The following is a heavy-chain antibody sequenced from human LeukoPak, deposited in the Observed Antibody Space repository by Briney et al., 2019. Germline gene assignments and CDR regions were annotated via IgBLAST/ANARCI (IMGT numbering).Heavy chain of an antibody. J-gene: IGHJ5*02. CDR3: ARTTYYDFWSGYYKEGNWFDP. CDR2: IYYSGST. V-gene: IGHV4-59*01. Sequence: SETLSLTCTVSGGSISSYYWSWIRQPPGKGLEWIGYIYYSGSTNYNPSLKSRVTISVDTSKNQFSLKLSSVTAADTAVHYCARTTYYDFWSGYYKEGNWFDPWGQGTLVTVSS. CDR1: GGSISSYY. D-gene: IGHD3-3*01.